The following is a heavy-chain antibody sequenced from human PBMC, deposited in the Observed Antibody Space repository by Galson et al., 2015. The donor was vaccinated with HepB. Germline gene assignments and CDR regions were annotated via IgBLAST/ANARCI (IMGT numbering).Heavy chain of an antibody. CDR2: ISGSGGST. D-gene: IGHD4-17*01. V-gene: IGHV3-23*01. J-gene: IGHJ6*02. CDR1: GFTFSSYA. CDR3: AKFPTVTPLVVMDV. Sequence: SLRLSCAASGFTFSSYAMSWVRQAPGKGLEWVSAISGSGGSTYYADSVKGRFTIPRDNSKNTLYLQMNSLRAEDTAVYYCAKFPTVTPLVVMDVWGQGTTVTVSS.